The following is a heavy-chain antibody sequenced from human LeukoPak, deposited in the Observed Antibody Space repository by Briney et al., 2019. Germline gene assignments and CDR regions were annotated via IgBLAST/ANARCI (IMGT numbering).Heavy chain of an antibody. CDR2: ISTSATTI. CDR1: GFTFSDYY. D-gene: IGHD5-24*01. Sequence: GGSLRLSCAASGFTFSDYYMGWIRQAPGKGLEWVSYISTSATTIYFADSVKGRFTISRDDAKNSLYLQMNSLRAEDTAVYYCAARSVASNPEAYWGQGALVTVSS. CDR3: AARSVASNPEAY. V-gene: IGHV3-11*01. J-gene: IGHJ4*02.